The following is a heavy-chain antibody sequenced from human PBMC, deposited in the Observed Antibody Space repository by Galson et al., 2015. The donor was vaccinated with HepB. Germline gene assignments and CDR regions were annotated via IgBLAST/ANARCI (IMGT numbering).Heavy chain of an antibody. CDR1: GYTFTNYY. Sequence: SVKVSCKASGYTFTNYYIHWVRQTPGQGLEWVGRINPNTGGTNFAQNFQGRVTTTRDASISTAYMELSRLTTDDTAVYYCATITMGVVVINPWGQGTLVTVSS. D-gene: IGHD3-22*01. CDR2: INPNTGGT. J-gene: IGHJ4*02. V-gene: IGHV1-2*06. CDR3: ATITMGVVVINP.